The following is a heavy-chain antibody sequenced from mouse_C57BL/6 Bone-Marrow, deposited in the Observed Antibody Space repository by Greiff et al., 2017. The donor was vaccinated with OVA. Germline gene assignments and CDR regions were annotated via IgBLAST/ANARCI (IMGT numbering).Heavy chain of an antibody. V-gene: IGHV14-4*01. J-gene: IGHJ1*03. CDR1: GFNIKDDY. CDR3: TRGDYENWYFDV. D-gene: IGHD2-4*01. CDR2: IDPENGDT. Sequence: EVKLQQSGAELVRPGASVKLSCTASGFNIKDDYMHWVKQRPEQGLEWIGWIDPENGDTEYASKFQGKATITADTSSNTAYLQLSSLTSEDTAVYYCTRGDYENWYFDVWGTGTTVTVSS.